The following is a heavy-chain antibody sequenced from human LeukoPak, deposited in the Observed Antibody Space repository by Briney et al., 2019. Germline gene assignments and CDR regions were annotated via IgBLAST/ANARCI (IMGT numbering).Heavy chain of an antibody. CDR1: GFTVSSNY. Sequence: GSLRLSCAASGFTVSSNYMSWVRQAPGKGLEWVSVIYSGGSTYYADSVKGRFTISRDNSKNTLYLQMNSLRAEDTAVYYCARDKATVTTSEYYYGMDVWGQGTTVTVSS. D-gene: IGHD4-11*01. J-gene: IGHJ6*02. V-gene: IGHV3-53*01. CDR2: IYSGGST. CDR3: ARDKATVTTSEYYYGMDV.